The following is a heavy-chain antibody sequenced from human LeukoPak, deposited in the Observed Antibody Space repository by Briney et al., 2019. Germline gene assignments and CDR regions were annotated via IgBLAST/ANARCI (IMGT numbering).Heavy chain of an antibody. CDR1: GFTFSSYA. CDR3: AKEGPSGSYGPEDCFDY. Sequence: GGSLRLSCAASGFTFSSYAMSWVRQAPGKGLEWVSAISGSGGSTYYADSVKGRFTISRDNSKNTLYLQMNSLRAEDTAVYYCAKEGPSGSYGPEDCFDYWGQGTLVTVSS. V-gene: IGHV3-23*01. CDR2: ISGSGGST. J-gene: IGHJ4*02. D-gene: IGHD1-26*01.